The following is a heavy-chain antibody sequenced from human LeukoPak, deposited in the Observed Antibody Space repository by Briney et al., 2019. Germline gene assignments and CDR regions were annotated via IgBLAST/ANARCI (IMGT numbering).Heavy chain of an antibody. V-gene: IGHV4-59*08. CDR2: IFYSGST. Sequence: PSETLSLTCTVSGGAISNYYWSWIRQPPGKGLEWIAYIFYSGSTNYNPSLKSRVTISVDTSKNQFSLKLSSVTAADTAVYYCARVPRSYYYYYYMDVWGKGTTVTVSS. CDR3: ARVPRSYYYYYYMDV. J-gene: IGHJ6*03. D-gene: IGHD2-2*01. CDR1: GGAISNYY.